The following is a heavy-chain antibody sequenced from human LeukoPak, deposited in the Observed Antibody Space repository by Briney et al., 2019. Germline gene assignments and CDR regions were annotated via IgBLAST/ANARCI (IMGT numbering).Heavy chain of an antibody. Sequence: SETLSLTCTVSGGSIGSYYWSWIRQPPGKGLEWIGYIYYSGSTNYNPSLKSRVTISVDTSKKQFSLKLSSVTAADTAVYYCARSKDILTGYCFDYWGQGTLVTVSS. V-gene: IGHV4-59*01. D-gene: IGHD3-9*01. J-gene: IGHJ4*02. CDR2: IYYSGST. CDR1: GGSIGSYY. CDR3: ARSKDILTGYCFDY.